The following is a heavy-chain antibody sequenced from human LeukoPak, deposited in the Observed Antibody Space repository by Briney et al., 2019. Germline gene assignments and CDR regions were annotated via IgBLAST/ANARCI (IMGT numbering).Heavy chain of an antibody. CDR3: ARGRGWLWRPYWFDP. CDR1: GGSFSGNY. J-gene: IGHJ5*02. Sequence: PSETLSLTCAVYGGSFSGNYWSWIRQPPGKGLEWIGDINHSGSTNYNPSLKSRVTISVDTSKNQFSLKLSSVTAADTAVYYCARGRGWLWRPYWFDPWGQGTLVTVSS. D-gene: IGHD2-21*01. CDR2: INHSGST. V-gene: IGHV4-34*01.